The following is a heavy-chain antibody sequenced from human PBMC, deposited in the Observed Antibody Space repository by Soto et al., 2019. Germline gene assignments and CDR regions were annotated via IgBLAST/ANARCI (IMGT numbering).Heavy chain of an antibody. J-gene: IGHJ6*02. CDR2: ISGSGGST. D-gene: IGHD6-25*01. V-gene: IGHV3-23*01. Sequence: GGSLRLSCAASGFTFSSYAMSWVRQAPGKGLEWVSAISGSGGSTYYADSVKGRFTISRDNSKNTLYLQMNSLRAEDTAVYYCASGSDDEDYYYYYGMDVWGQGTTVTVSS. CDR3: ASGSDDEDYYYYYGMDV. CDR1: GFTFSSYA.